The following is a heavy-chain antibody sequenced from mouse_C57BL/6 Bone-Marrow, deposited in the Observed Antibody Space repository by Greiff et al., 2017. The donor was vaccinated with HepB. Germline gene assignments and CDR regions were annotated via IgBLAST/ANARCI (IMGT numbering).Heavy chain of an antibody. V-gene: IGHV2-2*01. D-gene: IGHD4-1*01. CDR3: ARKDWDVGNFDY. CDR1: GFSLTSYG. Sequence: VQLVESGPGLVQPSQSLSITCTVSGFSLTSYGVHWVRQSPGKGLEWLGVIWSGGSTDYNAAFISRLSISKDNSKSQVFFKMNSLQADDTAIYYCARKDWDVGNFDYWGQGTTLTVSS. J-gene: IGHJ2*01. CDR2: IWSGGST.